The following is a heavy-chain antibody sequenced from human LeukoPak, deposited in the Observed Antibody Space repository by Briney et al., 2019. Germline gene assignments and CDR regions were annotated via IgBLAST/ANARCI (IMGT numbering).Heavy chain of an antibody. V-gene: IGHV3-48*01. Sequence: PGGSLRLSCAASGLTFSTYSMNWVRQASGKGLEWVSYISSHSRTIYYADSVKGRFTISRDNAKNSLFLQMDSLRAEDTAVYYCASLLRDILPFFDYWGQGTLVTVSS. CDR2: ISSHSRTI. CDR3: ASLLRDILPFFDY. J-gene: IGHJ4*02. CDR1: GLTFSTYS.